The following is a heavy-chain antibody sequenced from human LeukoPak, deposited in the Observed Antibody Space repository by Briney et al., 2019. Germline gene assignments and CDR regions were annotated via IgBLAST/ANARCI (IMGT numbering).Heavy chain of an antibody. D-gene: IGHD3-9*01. CDR2: IYSGGST. CDR1: GFTVSSNY. V-gene: IGHV3-53*01. J-gene: IGHJ3*02. CDR3: GTCARDWLLRAFDI. Sequence: GGSLRLSCAASGFTVSSNYMSWVRQAPGKGLEWVSVIYSGGSTYYADSVKGRFTISRDNSKNTLYPQMNSLRAEDTAVYYCGTCARDWLLRAFDIWGQGTMVTVSS.